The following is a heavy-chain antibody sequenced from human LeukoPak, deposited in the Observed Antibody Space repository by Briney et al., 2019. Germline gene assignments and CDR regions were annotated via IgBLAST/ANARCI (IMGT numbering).Heavy chain of an antibody. J-gene: IGHJ4*02. Sequence: PGGSLRLSCAASGFTFSNYAMHWVRQAPGKGLEWVAVTSYDGSNKYYADSLKGRFTISRDNSKNTLYLQMNSLRAEDTAVYYCARDRGETYHLCGYYNYFDYWGQGSLVTVSS. D-gene: IGHD3-3*01. CDR3: ARDRGETYHLCGYYNYFDY. CDR2: TSYDGSNK. V-gene: IGHV3-30*04. CDR1: GFTFSNYA.